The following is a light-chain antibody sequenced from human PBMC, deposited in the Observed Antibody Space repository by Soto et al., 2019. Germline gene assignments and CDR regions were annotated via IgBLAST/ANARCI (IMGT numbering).Light chain of an antibody. Sequence: EIVLTQSPGTLSLSPGERATLSCRASQSVSSSYLAWYQQKPGQAPRLLIYGASSRATGIPDRFSGSGSGTDFTLTFSRLEPVDFAVYYCQQYGSSPLYTFGQGTKLEIK. CDR2: GAS. J-gene: IGKJ2*01. CDR1: QSVSSSY. V-gene: IGKV3-20*01. CDR3: QQYGSSPLYT.